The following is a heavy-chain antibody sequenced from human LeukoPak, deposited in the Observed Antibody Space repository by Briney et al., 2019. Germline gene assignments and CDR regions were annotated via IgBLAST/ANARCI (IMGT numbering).Heavy chain of an antibody. Sequence: SETLSLTCTVSGGSINNYYWSWIRQSPVRGLDWLGYIFPSGSAFYNPSLESRVTISLDTSENQFSLRLSSVTAADTAVYYCARRNHYFYYMDVWGQGTTVTVSS. V-gene: IGHV4-4*09. CDR1: GGSINNYY. CDR3: ARRNHYFYYMDV. D-gene: IGHD1-14*01. J-gene: IGHJ6*02. CDR2: IFPSGSA.